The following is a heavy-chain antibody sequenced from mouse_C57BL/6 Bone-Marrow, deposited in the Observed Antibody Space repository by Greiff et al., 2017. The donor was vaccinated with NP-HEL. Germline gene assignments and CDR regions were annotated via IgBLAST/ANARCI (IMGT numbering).Heavy chain of an antibody. Sequence: EVQLQQSGPELVKPGASVKISCKASGYTFTDYYMNWVKQSHGQSLEWIGDINPNNGGTSYNQKFKGKATLTVDKSSSTAYMELRSLTSEDSAVYYCARGSYYSNYDWGQGTTLTVSS. CDR1: GYTFTDYY. D-gene: IGHD2-5*01. CDR2: INPNNGGT. V-gene: IGHV1-26*01. J-gene: IGHJ2*01. CDR3: ARGSYYSNYD.